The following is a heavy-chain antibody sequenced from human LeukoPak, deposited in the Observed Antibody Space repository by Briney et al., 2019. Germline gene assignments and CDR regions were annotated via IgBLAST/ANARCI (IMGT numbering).Heavy chain of an antibody. CDR1: GYTFTSYG. D-gene: IGHD6-13*01. Sequence: ASVKVSCKASGYTFTSYGISWVRQAPGQGLGWMGWISAYNGNTNYAQKLQGRVTMTTDTSTSTAYMELRSLRSDDTAVYYCARGPVSSSWSGGPYDYWGQGTLVTASS. J-gene: IGHJ4*02. V-gene: IGHV1-18*01. CDR2: ISAYNGNT. CDR3: ARGPVSSSWSGGPYDY.